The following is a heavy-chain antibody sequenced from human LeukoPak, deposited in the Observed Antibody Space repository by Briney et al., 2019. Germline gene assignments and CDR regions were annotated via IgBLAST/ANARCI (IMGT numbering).Heavy chain of an antibody. J-gene: IGHJ6*02. CDR1: GGSVNSYY. CDR3: ARQKEWLRFPADFGMDV. CDR2: IYSGGST. V-gene: IGHV4-59*08. Sequence: SETLSLTCTVSGGSVNSYYWSWLRQPPGKGREWVGYIYSGGSTKYNPSLKNRVTISIAESENQFSLKLNSVTAADTAVYYCARQKEWLRFPADFGMDVWGQGTTVTVSS. D-gene: IGHD5-12*01.